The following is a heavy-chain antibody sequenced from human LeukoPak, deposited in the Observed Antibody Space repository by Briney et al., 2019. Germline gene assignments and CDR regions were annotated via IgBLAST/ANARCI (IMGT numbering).Heavy chain of an antibody. V-gene: IGHV3-48*03. J-gene: IGHJ4*02. CDR1: GFTFSSYE. CDR2: ISSSGSTI. D-gene: IGHD5-18*01. Sequence: SGGSLRLSCAASGFTFSSYEMNWVRQAPGKGLEWVSYISSSGSTIYYADPVKGRFTISRDNAKNSLYLQMNSLRAEDTAVYYCARDLFDYSYGPNALDYWGQGTLVTVSS. CDR3: ARDLFDYSYGPNALDY.